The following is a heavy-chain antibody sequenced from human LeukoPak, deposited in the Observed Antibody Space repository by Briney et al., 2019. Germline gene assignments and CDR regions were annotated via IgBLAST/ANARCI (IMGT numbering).Heavy chain of an antibody. CDR3: ARGPGIAVAGVFDY. J-gene: IGHJ4*02. Sequence: ASVKVSCKASGYTFTSYGINWVRQAPGQGLEWLGWISGYTGHTNYVQKIQGRVTMTTDTSTNTAYMELRSLRSDDTAVYYCARGPGIAVAGVFDYWAREAWSPSPQ. V-gene: IGHV1-18*04. CDR2: ISGYTGHT. D-gene: IGHD6-19*01. CDR1: GYTFTSYG.